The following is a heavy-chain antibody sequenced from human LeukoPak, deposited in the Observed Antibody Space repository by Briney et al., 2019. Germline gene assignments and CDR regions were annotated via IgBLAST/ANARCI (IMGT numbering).Heavy chain of an antibody. V-gene: IGHV1-2*02. D-gene: IGHD6-19*01. Sequence: ASVKVSCKASGYTFTGDYIHWVRQAPGQGLEWMGCIHPNGDGTNYAQNFQGRVTMTRDTSISTAYMELSRLRSDDTAVYYCARDGSGWSFDYWGQGTLVTVSS. CDR1: GYTFTGDY. J-gene: IGHJ4*02. CDR3: ARDGSGWSFDY. CDR2: IHPNGDGT.